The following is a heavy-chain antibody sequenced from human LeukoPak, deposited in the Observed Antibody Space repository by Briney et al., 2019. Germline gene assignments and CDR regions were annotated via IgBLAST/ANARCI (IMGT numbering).Heavy chain of an antibody. CDR2: IYYSGST. V-gene: IGHV4-39*01. Sequence: SETLSLTCIVSAGSISSSSYYWGWIRQPPGKGLEWIGSIYYSGSTYYNPSLKSRVTISVDTSKNQFSLKLSSVTAADTAVDYCARPADIIDAFDIWGQGTMVTVSS. J-gene: IGHJ3*02. CDR1: AGSISSSSYY. D-gene: IGHD3-9*01. CDR3: ARPADIIDAFDI.